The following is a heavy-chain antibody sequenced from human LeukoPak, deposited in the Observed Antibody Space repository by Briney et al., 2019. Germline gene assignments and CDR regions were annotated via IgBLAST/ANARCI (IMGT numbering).Heavy chain of an antibody. Sequence: GGSLRLSCAASGFTFSDYYMSWIRQAPGKGLEWVSYISSSGSTIYYADSVKGRFTISRDNSKNTLYLQMSSLRAEDTAVYYCAKDRGRYYDSSGYYWGYYFDSWGQGILVTVS. J-gene: IGHJ4*02. D-gene: IGHD3-22*01. CDR2: ISSSGSTI. CDR3: AKDRGRYYDSSGYYWGYYFDS. CDR1: GFTFSDYY. V-gene: IGHV3-11*01.